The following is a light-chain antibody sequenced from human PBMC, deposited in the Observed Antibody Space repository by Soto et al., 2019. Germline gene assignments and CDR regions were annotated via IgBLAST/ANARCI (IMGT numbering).Light chain of an antibody. V-gene: IGKV3-15*01. CDR3: QQYNNWPLT. CDR1: QSVSSN. CDR2: GAS. J-gene: IGKJ4*01. Sequence: EIVMTQSPASLSVSPGERPTLSCRASQSVSSNLAWYQQKRGQPPRLLIFGASTRATGIPARFSGSGSGTELTPTIRSLRAEDFAVCYCQQYNNWPLTFGGGTKVEIK.